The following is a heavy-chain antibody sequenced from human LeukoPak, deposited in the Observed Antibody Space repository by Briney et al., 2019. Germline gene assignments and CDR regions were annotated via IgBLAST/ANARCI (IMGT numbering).Heavy chain of an antibody. CDR2: ISGDGGST. J-gene: IGHJ6*02. CDR1: GFTFDDYA. D-gene: IGHD3-22*01. Sequence: PGGSLRLSCAASGFTFDDYAMHWVRQAPGKGLEWVSLISGDGGSTYYADSVKGRFTISRDNSKNSLYLQMNSLRTEDTALYYCAKDGDYYDSSGYYGKTYGMDVWGQGTTVTVSS. CDR3: AKDGDYYDSSGYYGKTYGMDV. V-gene: IGHV3-43*02.